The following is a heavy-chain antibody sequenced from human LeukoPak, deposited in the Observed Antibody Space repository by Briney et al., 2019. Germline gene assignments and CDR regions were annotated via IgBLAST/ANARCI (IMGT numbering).Heavy chain of an antibody. J-gene: IGHJ4*02. Sequence: GGSLRLSCAASGFTFSSYAMSWVRQAPGKGLEWVSAISGSGGSTYYADSVKGRFTISRDNAKNTLYLQMNSLRAEDTAVYYCAKGRQYSSGHAWGQGTLVTVSS. CDR3: AKGRQYSSGHA. CDR1: GFTFSSYA. V-gene: IGHV3-23*01. D-gene: IGHD6-19*01. CDR2: ISGSGGST.